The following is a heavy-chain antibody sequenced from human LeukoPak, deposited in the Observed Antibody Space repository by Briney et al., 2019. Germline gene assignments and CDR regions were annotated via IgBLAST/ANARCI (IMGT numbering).Heavy chain of an antibody. J-gene: IGHJ4*02. CDR1: GFTFSSYW. V-gene: IGHV3-7*04. CDR2: IKQDGSEK. CDR3: ARGRGLDY. Sequence: QPGGSLRLSSAASGFTFSSYWMSWVRLAPGKGLEWVANIKQDGSEKNYVDSVKDRFTISRDNAKNSLDLQMNSLRAEDTAVYYCARGRGLDYWGQGTLVTVSS.